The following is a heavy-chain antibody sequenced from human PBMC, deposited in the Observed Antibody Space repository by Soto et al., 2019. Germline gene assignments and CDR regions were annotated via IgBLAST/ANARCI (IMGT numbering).Heavy chain of an antibody. CDR1: GVTFNSYA. CDR2: IYYSGST. Sequence: PWGSLRLSCASSGVTFNSYAMSWVCQAPGKGLEWIGSIYYSGSTYYNPSLKSRVTISVDTSKNQFSLKLSSVTAADTAVYYCARPVTTGSRYYYMDVWGKGTTVTVSS. J-gene: IGHJ6*03. D-gene: IGHD1-1*01. V-gene: IGHV4-39*01. CDR3: ARPVTTGSRYYYMDV.